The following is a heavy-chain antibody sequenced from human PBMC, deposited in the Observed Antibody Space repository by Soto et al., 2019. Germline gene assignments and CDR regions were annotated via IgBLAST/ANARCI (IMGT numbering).Heavy chain of an antibody. Sequence: EVQLLESGGGVVQPGGSLRLSCTVSGFTFSNYAMSWVRQAPGKGLQCVSTIRRSGGGTNYADSVKGRFTISRDNFQNTLYLQMNSLRAEDTAVYYCAKFYYASESYRGGFDSWGQGSLVTVSS. V-gene: IGHV3-23*01. CDR3: AKFYYASESYRGGFDS. J-gene: IGHJ4*02. D-gene: IGHD3-10*01. CDR1: GFTFSNYA. CDR2: IRRSGGGT.